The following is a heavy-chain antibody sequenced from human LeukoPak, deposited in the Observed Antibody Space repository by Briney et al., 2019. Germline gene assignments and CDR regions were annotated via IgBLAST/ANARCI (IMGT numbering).Heavy chain of an antibody. CDR1: GFTFTNYA. J-gene: IGHJ4*02. D-gene: IGHD6-19*01. V-gene: IGHV3-23*01. CDR3: AKAFDRLPPPVEWAGTDY. Sequence: GGSLTLSCAASGFTFTNYAMSWVRQAPGKGLEWISAISGSGGSTYYSDSVKGRFTISRDNSKNTLYLQMNRLRAEDTAVYYCAKAFDRLPPPVEWAGTDYWGQGTLVTVSS. CDR2: ISGSGGST.